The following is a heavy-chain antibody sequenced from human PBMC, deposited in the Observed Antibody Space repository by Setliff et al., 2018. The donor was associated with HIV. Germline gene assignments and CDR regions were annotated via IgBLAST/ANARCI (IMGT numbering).Heavy chain of an antibody. CDR3: ARHSLGNIGDYIRIGAIDI. V-gene: IGHV1-3*01. D-gene: IGHD4-17*01. CDR1: GYTFTSYA. J-gene: IGHJ3*02. CDR2: INAGNGNT. Sequence: GASVKVSCKASGYTFTSYAMHWVRQAPGQRLEWMGWINAGNGNTKYSQKFQGRVTITRDTSASTAYMELSSLRSEDTAVYYCARHSLGNIGDYIRIGAIDIWGQGTMVTVS.